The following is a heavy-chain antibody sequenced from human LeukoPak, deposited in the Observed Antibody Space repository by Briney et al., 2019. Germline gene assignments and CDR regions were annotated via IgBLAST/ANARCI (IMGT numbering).Heavy chain of an antibody. Sequence: SETLSLTCTVSGSSISTYYWSWIRRPPGKGLEWIGYIYYTGSINYNPSLKSRVTISIDRSKNQFSLTLSSVTAADTAVYYCARAAAAGIEIYWGQGTLVTVSS. CDR2: IYYTGSI. D-gene: IGHD6-13*01. J-gene: IGHJ4*02. V-gene: IGHV4-59*01. CDR1: GSSISTYY. CDR3: ARAAAAGIEIY.